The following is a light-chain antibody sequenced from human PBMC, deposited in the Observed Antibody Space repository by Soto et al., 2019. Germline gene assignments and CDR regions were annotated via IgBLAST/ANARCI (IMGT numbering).Light chain of an antibody. CDR1: NNDVGAYTY. J-gene: IGLJ3*02. Sequence: QSVLTQPASVSGSPGQSITISCTGTNNDVGAYTYVSWYQQHPGKAPRLIIYEVSERPSGVSNRFSGSKSGNTASLTISGLQAEDEADYYCCSYAGSSTWVFGGGTKLTVL. CDR2: EVS. V-gene: IGLV2-23*02. CDR3: CSYAGSSTWV.